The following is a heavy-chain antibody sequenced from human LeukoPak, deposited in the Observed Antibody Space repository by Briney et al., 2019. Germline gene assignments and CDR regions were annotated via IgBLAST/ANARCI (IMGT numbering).Heavy chain of an antibody. D-gene: IGHD2-2*02. CDR1: GFTFSSYA. Sequence: PGGSLRLSCAASGFTFSSYAMSWVRQAPGKGLEWVSAISGSGGSTYYADSVKGRFTISRDNSKNTLYLQMNSLRAEDTAVYYCSSYCSSTSCYNFDYWGQGTLVTVSS. CDR3: SSYCSSTSCYNFDY. J-gene: IGHJ4*02. CDR2: ISGSGGST. V-gene: IGHV3-23*01.